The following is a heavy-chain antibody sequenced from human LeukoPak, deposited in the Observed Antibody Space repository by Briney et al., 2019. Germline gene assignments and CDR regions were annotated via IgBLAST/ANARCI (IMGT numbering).Heavy chain of an antibody. CDR1: EFTFDDYG. CDR2: INWDGAGR. Sequence: GGSLRLSCAASEFTFDDYGINWVRQAPGKGLEWVSYINWDGAGRDYADSVKGRFTISRDNAKNSLYLQLNSLRVEDTALYYCARGTYDGFFDYWGQGTLVTVSS. V-gene: IGHV3-20*04. J-gene: IGHJ4*02. D-gene: IGHD3-10*01. CDR3: ARGTYDGFFDY.